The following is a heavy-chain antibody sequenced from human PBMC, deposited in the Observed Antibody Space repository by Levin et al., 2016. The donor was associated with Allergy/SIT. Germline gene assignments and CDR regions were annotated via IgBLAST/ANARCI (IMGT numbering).Heavy chain of an antibody. Sequence: SETLSLTCAVYGGSFSGYYWSWIRQPPGKGLEWIGEINHSGSTNYNPSLKSRVTISVDTSKNQFSLKLSSVTAADTAVYYCARAKYLTGANYYYYGMDVWGQGTTVTVSS. V-gene: IGHV4-34*01. D-gene: IGHD1-20*01. CDR3: ARAKYLTGANYYYYGMDV. J-gene: IGHJ6*02. CDR2: INHSGST. CDR1: GGSFSGYY.